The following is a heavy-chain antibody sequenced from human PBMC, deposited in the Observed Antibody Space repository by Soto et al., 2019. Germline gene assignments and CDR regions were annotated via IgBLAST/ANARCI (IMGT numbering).Heavy chain of an antibody. CDR1: GYTFTGYY. V-gene: IGHV1-2*02. Sequence: GASVKVSCKTSGYTFTGYYLNWVRQAPGRGLEWVGWINPKTGDTNNAQKFQGRVTMTTDTSISTGYMELSGLKSDDTAVYYCVTADHLVRWGQGTRVTVSS. CDR2: INPKTGDT. D-gene: IGHD6-6*01. J-gene: IGHJ4*02. CDR3: VTADHLVR.